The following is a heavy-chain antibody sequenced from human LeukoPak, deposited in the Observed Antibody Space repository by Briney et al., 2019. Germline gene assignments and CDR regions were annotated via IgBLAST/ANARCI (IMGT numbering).Heavy chain of an antibody. CDR1: GFTFSSYG. CDR2: ISGSGGST. Sequence: GGSLRLSCAASGFTFSSYGMSWVRQAPGKGLEWVSAISGSGGSTPYADSVKGRFTISRDNSKNTLYLQMNSLRAEDTAVYYCAKDGYYDSSAYYYVRYFDLWGRGTLVTVSS. J-gene: IGHJ2*01. D-gene: IGHD3-22*01. CDR3: AKDGYYDSSAYYYVRYFDL. V-gene: IGHV3-23*01.